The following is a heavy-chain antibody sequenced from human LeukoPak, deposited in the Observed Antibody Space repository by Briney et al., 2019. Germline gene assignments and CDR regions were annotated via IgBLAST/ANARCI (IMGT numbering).Heavy chain of an antibody. V-gene: IGHV4-30-4*01. CDR2: IYYSGST. CDR1: GGSISSGDCY. Sequence: SETLSLTCTVSGGSISSGDCYWSWIRQPPGKGLEWIGYIYYSGSTYYNPSLKSRVTISVDTSKNQFSLKLSSVTAADTAVYYCARALVPAASLDYWGQGTLVTVSS. CDR3: ARALVPAASLDY. J-gene: IGHJ4*02. D-gene: IGHD2-2*01.